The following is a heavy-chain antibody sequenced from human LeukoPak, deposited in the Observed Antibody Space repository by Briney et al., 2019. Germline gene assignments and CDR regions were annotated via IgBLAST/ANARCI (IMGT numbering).Heavy chain of an antibody. D-gene: IGHD3-10*01. CDR3: TRGHYGIDI. J-gene: IGHJ3*02. V-gene: IGHV3-7*03. CDR2: IKEDGTLA. Sequence: GGSLRLSCAASGFNFGNHWMDWVRQAPGQGLEWVANIKEDGTLAYYADSVRGRFSISRDNTRNSLFLQMNGLRAEDTAVYYCTRGHYGIDIWGQGIMVTVSS. CDR1: GFNFGNHW.